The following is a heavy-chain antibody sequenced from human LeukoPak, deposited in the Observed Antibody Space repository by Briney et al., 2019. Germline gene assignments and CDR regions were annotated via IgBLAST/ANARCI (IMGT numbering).Heavy chain of an antibody. CDR2: IYYSGST. CDR3: ARAGSSGWCHY. J-gene: IGHJ4*02. D-gene: IGHD6-19*01. V-gene: IGHV4-39*07. CDR1: SGSISNSNFY. Sequence: SETLSLTCTVSSGSISNSNFYWGWIRQPPGKGLEWIGSIYYSGSTYYNPSLKSRVTISVDTSKNQFSLKLSSVTAADTAVYYCARAGSSGWCHYWGQGTLVTVSS.